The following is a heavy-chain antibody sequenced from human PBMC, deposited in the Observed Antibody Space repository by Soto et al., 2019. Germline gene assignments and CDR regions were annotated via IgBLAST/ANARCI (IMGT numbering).Heavy chain of an antibody. CDR1: GYTFTSYA. D-gene: IGHD3-16*02. Sequence: ASVKVSCKASGYTFTSYAMHWVRQAPGQRLEWMGWINAGNGNTKYSQKFQGRVTITRDTSASTADMELSSLRSEDTDVYYCAREGIVGDYYYYGMDVWGQGTTVTVSS. CDR2: INAGNGNT. J-gene: IGHJ6*02. CDR3: AREGIVGDYYYYGMDV. V-gene: IGHV1-3*01.